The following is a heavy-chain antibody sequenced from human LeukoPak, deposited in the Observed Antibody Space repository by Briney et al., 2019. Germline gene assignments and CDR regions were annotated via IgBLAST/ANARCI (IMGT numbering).Heavy chain of an antibody. CDR2: INHSGST. J-gene: IGHJ4*02. Sequence: SETLSLTCAVYGGSFSGYYWSWIRQPPGKGLEWIGEINHSGSTNCNPSLKSRVTISVDTSKNQFSLKLSSVTAADTAVYYCARERPPPLAVAGTRYYFDYWGQGTLVTVFS. CDR1: GGSFSGYY. V-gene: IGHV4-34*01. CDR3: ARERPPPLAVAGTRYYFDY. D-gene: IGHD6-19*01.